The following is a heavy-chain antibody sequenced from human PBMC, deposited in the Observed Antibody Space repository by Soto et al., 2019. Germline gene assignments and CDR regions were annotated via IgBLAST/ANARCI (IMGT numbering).Heavy chain of an antibody. V-gene: IGHV3-33*01. Sequence: QVQLVESGGGVVQPGRSLRLSCAASGFTFSSYGMHWVRQAPGKGLEWVAVIWYDGSNKYYADSVKGRFTISRDNSKNTLYLQMNSLRAEDTAVYYCASAGAVAGTMPVDYWGQGTLVTVSS. CDR2: IWYDGSNK. J-gene: IGHJ4*02. D-gene: IGHD6-19*01. CDR1: GFTFSSYG. CDR3: ASAGAVAGTMPVDY.